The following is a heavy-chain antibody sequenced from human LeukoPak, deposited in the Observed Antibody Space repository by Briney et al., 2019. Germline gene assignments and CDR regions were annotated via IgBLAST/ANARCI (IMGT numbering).Heavy chain of an antibody. CDR1: GGSISSYY. CDR3: AGVVTALVGYFDY. V-gene: IGHV4-4*07. J-gene: IGHJ4*02. D-gene: IGHD2-21*02. Sequence: PSETLSLTCTVSGGSISSYYWSWIRQPAGKGLEWIGHIYTSGSTNYNPSLKSRVTISVDKSKNQFSLKLSSVAAADTAVYYCAGVVTALVGYFDYWGQGTLVTVSS. CDR2: IYTSGST.